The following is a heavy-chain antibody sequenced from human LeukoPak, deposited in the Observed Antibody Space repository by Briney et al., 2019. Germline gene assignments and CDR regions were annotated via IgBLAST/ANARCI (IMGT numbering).Heavy chain of an antibody. CDR1: GGSISSGSYY. CDR2: IYTSGST. V-gene: IGHV4-61*02. Sequence: PSQTLSLTCTVSGGSISSGSYYWSWIRQPAGKGLVWIGRIYTSGSTNYNPSLKSRVTISVDTSKNQFSLKLSSVTAADTAVYYCATELYYDILTGYVDDYWGQGTLVTVSS. CDR3: ATELYYDILTGYVDDY. D-gene: IGHD3-9*01. J-gene: IGHJ4*02.